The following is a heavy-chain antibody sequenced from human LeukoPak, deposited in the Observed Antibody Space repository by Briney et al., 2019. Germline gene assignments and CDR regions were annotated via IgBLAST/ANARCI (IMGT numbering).Heavy chain of an antibody. V-gene: IGHV4-39*01. Sequence: SETLSLTCTVSGCSISSSSYYWGWIRQPPGKGLEWIGSIYYSGSTYYNPSLKSRVTISVDTSKNQFSLKLSSVTAADTAVYYCARLLTNPTGTVDYWGQGTLVTVSS. D-gene: IGHD4-11*01. J-gene: IGHJ4*02. CDR1: GCSISSSSYY. CDR3: ARLLTNPTGTVDY. CDR2: IYYSGST.